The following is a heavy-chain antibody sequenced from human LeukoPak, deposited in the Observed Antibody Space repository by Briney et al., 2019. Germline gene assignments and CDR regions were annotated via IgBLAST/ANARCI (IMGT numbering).Heavy chain of an antibody. CDR1: GSPSLTYS. D-gene: IGHD5-12*01. V-gene: IGHV3-48*02. CDR2: LSSCSSTI. CDR3: ARGMSGYDFMFVNRPGDY. Sequence: PGGSLTPSYASTGSPSLTYSKYSVHHPPAKGSTRLSYLSSCSSTIYYADSVKGRFTISRDNAKNSLYLQMNSLRDEDTAVYYCARGMSGYDFMFVNRPGDYWGQGTLVTVSS. J-gene: IGHJ4*02.